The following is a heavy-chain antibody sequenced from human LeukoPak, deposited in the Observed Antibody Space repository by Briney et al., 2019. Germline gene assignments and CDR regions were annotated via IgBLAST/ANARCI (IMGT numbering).Heavy chain of an antibody. CDR2: IYYSGST. CDR1: GDSISGYY. J-gene: IGHJ4*02. Sequence: PSETLSLTCTVSGDSISGYYWSWIRQPPGKGLEWIGYIYYSGSTNYNPSLKSRVTISVDTSKNHFSLKLSSVTAADTAVYYCAGGESAVPGKPPLDYWGQGTLVTVSS. CDR3: AGGESAVPGKPPLDY. V-gene: IGHV4-59*01. D-gene: IGHD6-19*01.